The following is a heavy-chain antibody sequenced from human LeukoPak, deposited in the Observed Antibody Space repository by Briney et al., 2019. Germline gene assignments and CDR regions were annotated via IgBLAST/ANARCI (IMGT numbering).Heavy chain of an antibody. Sequence: SETLSLTCTVSGGSISSSSYYWGWIRQPPGKGLEWIVEINHSGSTNYNPSLKSRVTISVDTSKNQFSLKLSSVTAADTAVYYCAREIVGATFFQLPSLGFFDYWGQGTLVTVSS. V-gene: IGHV4-39*07. J-gene: IGHJ4*02. CDR1: GGSISSSSYY. D-gene: IGHD1-26*01. CDR2: INHSGST. CDR3: AREIVGATFFQLPSLGFFDY.